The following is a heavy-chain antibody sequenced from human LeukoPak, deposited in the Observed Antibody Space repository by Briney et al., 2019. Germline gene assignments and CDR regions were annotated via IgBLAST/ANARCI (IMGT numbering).Heavy chain of an antibody. CDR1: GDNVSANSAT. CDR3: ARDSDAFDI. V-gene: IGHV6-1*01. CDR2: TYYRSKWYR. J-gene: IGHJ3*02. Sequence: SQTLSLTCAISGDNVSANSATWNWIRQSPSRGLEWLGRTYYRSKWYRDYAVSVKRRITTDPDSSKNQFSLLLNSVTPEDTALYYCARDSDAFDIWGQGTMVTVSS.